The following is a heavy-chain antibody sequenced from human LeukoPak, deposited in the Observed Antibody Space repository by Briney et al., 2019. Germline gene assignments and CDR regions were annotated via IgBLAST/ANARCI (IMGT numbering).Heavy chain of an antibody. D-gene: IGHD5-24*01. J-gene: IGHJ4*02. V-gene: IGHV3-7*02. CDR3: ATYKNQPQTQFFDF. Sequence: PGGSLRLSCTASGFTFRNYWMNWVRQAPGKGLEWVANINEDGSEKNYVDSVKGRFTTSRDNARNSLSLQMNSLRSEDTAVYYCATYKNQPQTQFFDFWGQGALVTVSA. CDR1: GFTFRNYW. CDR2: INEDGSEK.